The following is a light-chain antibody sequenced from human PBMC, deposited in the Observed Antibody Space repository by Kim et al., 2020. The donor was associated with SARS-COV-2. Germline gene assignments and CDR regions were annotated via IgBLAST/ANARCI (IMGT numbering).Light chain of an antibody. V-gene: IGKV3-15*01. CDR1: RSNTSY. CDR2: GAS. Sequence: AVSPGEGATLSWRASRSNTSYLDRYQQKPGQAPRLLYYGASIRATGIPARFGGSGSGTEFTLTSSNLQYEDVAVYYCQQYDDWWTFGQGTKVDIK. J-gene: IGKJ1*01. CDR3: QQYDDWWT.